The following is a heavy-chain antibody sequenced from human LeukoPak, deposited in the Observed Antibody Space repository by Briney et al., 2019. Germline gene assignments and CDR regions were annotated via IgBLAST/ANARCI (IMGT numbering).Heavy chain of an antibody. Sequence: PGGSLRLSCAASGFTFSSYEMNWVRQAPGKGLEWVSYISSSGSTIYYADSVKGRFTISRDNAKNSLYLQLNSLGAEDTAVYYCARSQPDSSGYYYVGPFDYWGQGTLVTVSS. CDR2: ISSSGSTI. CDR1: GFTFSSYE. CDR3: ARSQPDSSGYYYVGPFDY. J-gene: IGHJ4*02. D-gene: IGHD3-22*01. V-gene: IGHV3-48*03.